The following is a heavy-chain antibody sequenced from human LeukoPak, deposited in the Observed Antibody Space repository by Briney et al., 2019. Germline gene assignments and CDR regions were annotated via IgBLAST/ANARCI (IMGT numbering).Heavy chain of an antibody. J-gene: IGHJ4*02. CDR3: ARRKRGNSDY. Sequence: SETLSLTCTVSGGSISSSSYYWGWIRQPPGKGLEWIESIYYSGSTYYNPSLKSRVTISVDTSKNQFSLKLSSVTAADTAVYYCARRKRGNSDYWGQGTLVTVSS. CDR2: IYYSGST. CDR1: GGSISSSSYY. V-gene: IGHV4-39*01. D-gene: IGHD4-23*01.